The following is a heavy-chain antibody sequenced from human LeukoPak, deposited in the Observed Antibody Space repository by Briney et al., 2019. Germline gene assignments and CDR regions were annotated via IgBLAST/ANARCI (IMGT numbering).Heavy chain of an antibody. CDR2: ISSSSSYI. J-gene: IGHJ2*01. Sequence: GGSQRLSCAASGFTFSSYSMNWVRQAPGKGLEWVSSISSSSSYIYYADSVKGRFTISRDNAKNSLYLQMNSLRAEDTAVYYCAGSYSSSSLWYFDLWGRGTLVTVSS. CDR1: GFTFSSYS. D-gene: IGHD6-6*01. V-gene: IGHV3-21*01. CDR3: AGSYSSSSLWYFDL.